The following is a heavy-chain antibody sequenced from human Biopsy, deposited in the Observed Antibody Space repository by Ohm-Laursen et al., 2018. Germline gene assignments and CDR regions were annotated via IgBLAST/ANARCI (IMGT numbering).Heavy chain of an antibody. V-gene: IGHV4-34*09. CDR2: LKQSGDT. Sequence: SQTLSLTCTVSGGFFNDYSWTWIRRSPGKGLECIGELKQSGDTKYNPSLKSRVTLSADTSNIQFSLKLTSVQAADTALYFGARGVLVTKYITAWYGLATFPKPGGFEYRGMDVWGQGTTVTVSS. CDR3: ARGVLVTKYITAWYGLATFPKPGGFEYRGMDV. D-gene: IGHD5-18*01. J-gene: IGHJ6*02. CDR1: GGFFNDYS.